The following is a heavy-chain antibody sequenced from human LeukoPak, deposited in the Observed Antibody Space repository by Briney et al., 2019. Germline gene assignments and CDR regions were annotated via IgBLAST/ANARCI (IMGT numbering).Heavy chain of an antibody. CDR2: INPNSGGT. Sequence: ASVKVSCKASGYTFTGYYMHWVRQAPGQGLEWMGWINPNSGGTNYAQKFQGRVTMTRDTSISTAYMELSRLRSDDTAVYYCARAFGIVVVTAIDYYGMDVWGQGTTVTVSS. J-gene: IGHJ6*02. CDR1: GYTFTGYY. CDR3: ARAFGIVVVTAIDYYGMDV. V-gene: IGHV1-2*02. D-gene: IGHD2-21*02.